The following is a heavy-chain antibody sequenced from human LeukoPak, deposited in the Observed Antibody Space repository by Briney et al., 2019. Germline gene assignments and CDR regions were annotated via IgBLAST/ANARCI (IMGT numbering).Heavy chain of an antibody. D-gene: IGHD4-17*01. J-gene: IGHJ6*02. CDR3: AGTTVTYPYGMDV. Sequence: GGSLRLSCAASGFTFSSYSINWVRQAPGKGLEWVSSISSSISYIYYADSVKGRFTISRDNAKNSLYLQMNSLRAEDTAVYYCAGTTVTYPYGMDVWGQGTTVTVSS. V-gene: IGHV3-21*01. CDR2: ISSSISYI. CDR1: GFTFSSYS.